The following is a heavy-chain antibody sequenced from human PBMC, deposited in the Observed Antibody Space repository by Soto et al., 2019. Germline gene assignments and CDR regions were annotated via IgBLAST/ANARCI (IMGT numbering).Heavy chain of an antibody. CDR3: ARDYYGSASYDNYYYYGMDV. CDR1: GGSISSYY. J-gene: IGHJ6*02. V-gene: IGHV4-4*07. CDR2: IYTSGST. Sequence: SETLSLTCTVSGGSISSYYWSWIRQPAGKGLELIGRIYTSGSTNYSPSLKSRVTMLVDTSKNQFSLKLSSVTAADTAVYYCARDYYGSASYDNYYYYGMDVWDQGTTVTVSS. D-gene: IGHD3-10*01.